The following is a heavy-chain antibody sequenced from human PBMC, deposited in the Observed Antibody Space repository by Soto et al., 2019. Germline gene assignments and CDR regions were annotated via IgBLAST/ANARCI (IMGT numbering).Heavy chain of an antibody. V-gene: IGHV4-34*01. J-gene: IGHJ4*02. CDR1: GGSFSPFY. Sequence: QVQLQQWGAGLLKPSETLSLTCAVYGGSFSPFYWSWIRQPPGKGLEWIGEINHSGSTNYNPSLKSRVTISVDTSKNQFSLKLSSFTAADTAMYYGARGRDYWGQGTLVTVSS. CDR2: INHSGST. CDR3: ARGRDY.